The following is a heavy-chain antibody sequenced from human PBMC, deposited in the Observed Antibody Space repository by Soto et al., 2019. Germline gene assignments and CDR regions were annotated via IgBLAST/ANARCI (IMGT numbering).Heavy chain of an antibody. CDR3: AKDHSSSWYSTPYVYYYGMDV. CDR2: ISYDGSNK. CDR1: GFTFSSYG. D-gene: IGHD6-13*01. Sequence: QVQLVESGGGVVQPGRSLRLSCAASGFTFSSYGMHWVRQAPGKGLEWVAVISYDGSNKYYADSVTGRFTISRDNSKNTLYLQMNSLTAEDTAVYYCAKDHSSSWYSTPYVYYYGMDVWGQGTTVTVSS. V-gene: IGHV3-30*18. J-gene: IGHJ6*02.